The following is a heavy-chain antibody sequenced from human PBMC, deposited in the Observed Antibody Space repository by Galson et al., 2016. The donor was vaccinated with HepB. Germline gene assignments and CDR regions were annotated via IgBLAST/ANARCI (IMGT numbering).Heavy chain of an antibody. J-gene: IGHJ4*02. CDR1: GFTFSSYG. V-gene: IGHV3-30*18. Sequence: SLRLSCAASGFTFSSYGMQWVRQAPGKGLEWMAVISYDGIHQYYADSVKGRFTISRDNSKNTLYLEMNSLSPEDTAWYYCAKPRPSSQGNSYGHTDHWGQGTLVTVSS. D-gene: IGHD5-18*01. CDR3: AKPRPSSQGNSYGHTDH. CDR2: ISYDGIHQ.